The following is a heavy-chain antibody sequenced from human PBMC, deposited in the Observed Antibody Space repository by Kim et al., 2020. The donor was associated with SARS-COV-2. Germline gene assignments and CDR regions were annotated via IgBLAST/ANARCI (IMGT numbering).Heavy chain of an antibody. Sequence: PVKGRFTISRDDSKNTLYLQMNSLKTEDTAVYYCTTEVVVTLYYYYGMDVWGQGTTVTVSS. D-gene: IGHD3-22*01. CDR3: TTEVVVTLYYYYGMDV. J-gene: IGHJ6*02. V-gene: IGHV3-15*01.